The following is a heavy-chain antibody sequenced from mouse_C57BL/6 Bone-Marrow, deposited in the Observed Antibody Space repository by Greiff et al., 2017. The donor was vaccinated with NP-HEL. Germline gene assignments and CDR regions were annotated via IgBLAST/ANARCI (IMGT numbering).Heavy chain of an antibody. CDR2: IWGDGST. J-gene: IGHJ3*01. Sequence: VQLVESGPGLVAPSQSLSITCTVSGFSLTSYGVSWVRQPPGKGLEWLGVIWGDGSTNYHSALISRLSISKDNSKSQVFLKLNSLQTDDTATYYCATPTAYYRGAWFAYWGQGTLVTVSA. D-gene: IGHD2-12*01. CDR1: GFSLTSYG. CDR3: ATPTAYYRGAWFAY. V-gene: IGHV2-3*01.